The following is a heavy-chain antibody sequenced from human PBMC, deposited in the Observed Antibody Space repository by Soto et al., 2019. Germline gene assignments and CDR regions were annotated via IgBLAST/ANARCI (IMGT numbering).Heavy chain of an antibody. CDR3: AKDLVLYYDYVWGSYRPIPPYYFDY. CDR2: ISYDGSNK. D-gene: IGHD3-16*02. V-gene: IGHV3-30*18. J-gene: IGHJ4*02. CDR1: GFTFSSYG. Sequence: GGSLRLSCAASGFTFSSYGMHWVRQAPGKGLEWVAVISYDGSNKYYADSVKGRFTISRDNSKNTLYLQMNSLRAEDTAVYYCAKDLVLYYDYVWGSYRPIPPYYFDYWGQGTLVTLSS.